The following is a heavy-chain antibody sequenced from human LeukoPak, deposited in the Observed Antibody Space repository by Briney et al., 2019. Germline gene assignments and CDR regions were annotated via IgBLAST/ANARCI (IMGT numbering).Heavy chain of an antibody. D-gene: IGHD2-21*02. J-gene: IGHJ4*02. CDR3: ARDYCGGDCFPDY. Sequence: ASVKVSCKASGYTFTGYYVHWVRQAPGQGLEWMGRINPNSGDTNYAQKFQGRVTMTGDTSISTAYMELSRLRSDDTAVYYCARDYCGGDCFPDYWGQGTLVTVSS. V-gene: IGHV1-2*06. CDR2: INPNSGDT. CDR1: GYTFTGYY.